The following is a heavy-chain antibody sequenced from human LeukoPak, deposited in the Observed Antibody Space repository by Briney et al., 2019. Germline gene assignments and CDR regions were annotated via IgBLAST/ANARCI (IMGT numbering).Heavy chain of an antibody. J-gene: IGHJ4*02. D-gene: IGHD4-17*01. Sequence: SETLSLTCAVSGGSISSGGYSWSWIRQPPGKGLEWIGYIYHSGSTYYNPSLKSRVTISVDRSQHQFSLKVSSVPAADAAVYLCATMITVNQFDYWGQGTRVTVSS. CDR2: IYHSGST. CDR1: GGSISSGGYS. CDR3: ATMITVNQFDY. V-gene: IGHV4-30-2*01.